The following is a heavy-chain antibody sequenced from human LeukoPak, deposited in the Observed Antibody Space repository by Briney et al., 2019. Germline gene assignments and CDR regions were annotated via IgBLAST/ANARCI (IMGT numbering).Heavy chain of an antibody. Sequence: SETLSLTCAVYGGSFSGYYWSWIRQPPGKGLEWIGEINHSGSTNYNPSLKSRVTISVDTSKNQFSLKLSSVTAADTAAYYCARGFSDSSGYYYQYYYYYGMDVWGQGTTVTASS. CDR1: GGSFSGYY. V-gene: IGHV4-34*01. D-gene: IGHD3-22*01. J-gene: IGHJ6*02. CDR2: INHSGST. CDR3: ARGFSDSSGYYYQYYYYYGMDV.